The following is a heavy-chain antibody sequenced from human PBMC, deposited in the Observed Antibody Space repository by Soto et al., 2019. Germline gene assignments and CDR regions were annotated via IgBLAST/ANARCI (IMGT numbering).Heavy chain of an antibody. CDR2: ISAYNGNT. Sequence: GASVKVSCKASGYSLTSYGISWVRQAPGQGLEWMGWISAYNGNTNYAQKLQGRVTMTTDTSTSTAYMELRSLRSDDTAVYYFARSWAMIGWFAPSGQGTLVTVSS. D-gene: IGHD5-12*01. J-gene: IGHJ5*02. CDR1: GYSLTSYG. CDR3: ARSWAMIGWFAP. V-gene: IGHV1-18*01.